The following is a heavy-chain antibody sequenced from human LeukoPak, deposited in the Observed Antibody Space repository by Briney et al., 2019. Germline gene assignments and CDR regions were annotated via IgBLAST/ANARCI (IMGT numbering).Heavy chain of an antibody. V-gene: IGHV4-59*01. Sequence: SETLSLTCTVSGGSISYYYWSWIRQSPGKGLEWIGYIYYNGSTNYNPSLKSRVTMSVDMPKNQFSLKLSSVTAADTAIYYCARKGGHFDYWGQGTLVTVSS. CDR2: IYYNGST. CDR1: GGSISYYY. CDR3: ARKGGHFDY. J-gene: IGHJ4*02. D-gene: IGHD2-15*01.